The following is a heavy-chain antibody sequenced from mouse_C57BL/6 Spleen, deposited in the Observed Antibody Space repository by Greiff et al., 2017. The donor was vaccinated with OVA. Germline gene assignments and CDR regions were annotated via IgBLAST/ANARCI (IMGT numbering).Heavy chain of an antibody. J-gene: IGHJ3*01. CDR1: GYAFSSSW. CDR3: ARSDYDYDQGPFAY. V-gene: IGHV1-82*01. D-gene: IGHD2-4*01. Sequence: VQLKESGPELVKPGASVKISCKASGYAFSSSWMNWVKQRPGKGLEWIGRIYPGDGDTNYNGKFKGKATLTADKSSSTAYMQLSSLTSEDSAVYFCARSDYDYDQGPFAYWGQGTLVTVSA. CDR2: IYPGDGDT.